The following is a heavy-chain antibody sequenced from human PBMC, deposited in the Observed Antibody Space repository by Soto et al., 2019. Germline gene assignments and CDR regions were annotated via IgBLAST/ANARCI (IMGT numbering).Heavy chain of an antibody. J-gene: IGHJ4*02. D-gene: IGHD5-12*01. CDR2: IYSGGST. CDR3: AIAGGYDEGFDY. V-gene: IGHV3-66*01. Sequence: EVQLVESGGGLVQPGGSLSLSCAASGFTVSSNYMSWVRQAPGKGLEWVSVIYSGGSTYYADSVKGRFTISRDNSKNTLYLQMNSLRADETAVYYCAIAGGYDEGFDYWGQGTLVTVSS. CDR1: GFTVSSNY.